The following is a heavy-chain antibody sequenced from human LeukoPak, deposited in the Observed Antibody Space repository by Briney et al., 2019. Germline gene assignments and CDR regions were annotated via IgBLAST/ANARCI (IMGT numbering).Heavy chain of an antibody. J-gene: IGHJ6*02. CDR1: GFTFSSYW. V-gene: IGHV3-30*18. CDR3: AKDVGRVINYYYYGMDV. Sequence: PTGGSLRLSCAASGFTFSSYWMSWVRQAPGKGLEWVAVISYDGSNKYYADSVKGRFTISRDNSKNTLYLQMNSLRAEDTAVYYCAKDVGRVINYYYYGMDVWGQGTTVTVSS. CDR2: ISYDGSNK. D-gene: IGHD3/OR15-3a*01.